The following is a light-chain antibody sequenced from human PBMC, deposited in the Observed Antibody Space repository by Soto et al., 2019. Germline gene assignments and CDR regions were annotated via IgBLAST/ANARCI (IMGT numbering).Light chain of an antibody. V-gene: IGLV2-8*01. CDR2: EVT. CDR1: SSDVGGYHY. Sequence: QSALIQTPSASGSPGQSVTISCTGTSSDVGGYHYVSWYQQHPGKAPKLMIHEVTKRPSGVPDRFSGSKSGNTASLTVSGLQGEDEADYYCSSYAGSNNLVFGGGTQLTVL. J-gene: IGLJ2*01. CDR3: SSYAGSNNLV.